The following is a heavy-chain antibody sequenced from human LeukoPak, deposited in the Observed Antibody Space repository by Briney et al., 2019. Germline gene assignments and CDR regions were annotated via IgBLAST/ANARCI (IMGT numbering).Heavy chain of an antibody. V-gene: IGHV4-59*01. CDR3: ARSYDFWSGFDY. CDR2: IYYNGST. J-gene: IGHJ4*02. CDR1: GGSISSYY. Sequence: PSETLSLTCTVSGGSISSYYWSWIRQPPGKGLEWIGYIYYNGSTNYNPSLKSRVTISVDTSKNQFSLKLSSVTAADTAVYYCARSYDFWSGFDYWGQGTLVTVSS. D-gene: IGHD3-3*01.